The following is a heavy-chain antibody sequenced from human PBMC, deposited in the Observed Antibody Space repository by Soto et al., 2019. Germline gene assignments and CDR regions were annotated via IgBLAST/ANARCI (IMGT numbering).Heavy chain of an antibody. V-gene: IGHV3-33*01. J-gene: IGHJ4*02. D-gene: IGHD6-19*01. CDR2: IWYDGSYE. Sequence: QVQLVESGGGVVQPGRSLRLSCAASGFTFSGYGMHWVRQAPGKGLEWVAVIWYDGSYENYADTVKGRFTISRDNSKNTLYLQMNSLRDEDTAVYYCARRFSSGWYADYWGQGTLVTVSS. CDR3: ARRFSSGWYADY. CDR1: GFTFSGYG.